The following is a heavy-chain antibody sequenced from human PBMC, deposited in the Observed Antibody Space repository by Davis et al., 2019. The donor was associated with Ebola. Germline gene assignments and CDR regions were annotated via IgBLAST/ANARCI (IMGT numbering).Heavy chain of an antibody. CDR2: INPSGGST. CDR3: ARYPSIAAAGTPRKDWFDP. J-gene: IGHJ5*02. D-gene: IGHD6-13*01. Sequence: AASVKVSCKASGYTFTSYGISWVRQAPGQGLEWMGIINPSGGSTSYAQKFQGRVTMTRDTSTSTVYMELSSLRSEDTAVYYCARYPSIAAAGTPRKDWFDPWGQGTLVTVSS. V-gene: IGHV1-46*01. CDR1: GYTFTSYG.